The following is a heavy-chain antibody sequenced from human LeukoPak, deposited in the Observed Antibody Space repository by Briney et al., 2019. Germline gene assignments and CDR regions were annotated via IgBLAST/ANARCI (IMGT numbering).Heavy chain of an antibody. Sequence: ASVKVSCKASGYTFTDYYFHWVRQATGQGLEWMGWMNPNSGNTGYAQKFQGRVTMTRNTSISTAYMELSSLRSEDTAVYYCARGRNWNRRYYMDVWGKGTTVTVSS. CDR3: ARGRNWNRRYYMDV. CDR1: GYTFTDYY. J-gene: IGHJ6*03. V-gene: IGHV1-8*02. D-gene: IGHD1-1*01. CDR2: MNPNSGNT.